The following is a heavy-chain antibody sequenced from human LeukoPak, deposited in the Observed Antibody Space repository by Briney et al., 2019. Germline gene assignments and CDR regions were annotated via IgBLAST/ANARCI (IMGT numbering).Heavy chain of an antibody. Sequence: GASVKVSCKASGYTFTSYGISWVRQAPGQGLEWMGWISAYNGNTNYAQKLQGRVTMTTDTSTSTAYMELRSLRSDDTAVHYCARGRNDILTGYYRYFDYWGQGTLVTVSS. CDR1: GYTFTSYG. CDR2: ISAYNGNT. J-gene: IGHJ4*02. D-gene: IGHD3-9*01. V-gene: IGHV1-18*01. CDR3: ARGRNDILTGYYRYFDY.